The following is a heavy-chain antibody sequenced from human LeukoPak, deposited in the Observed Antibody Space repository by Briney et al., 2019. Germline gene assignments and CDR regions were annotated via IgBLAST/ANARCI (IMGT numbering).Heavy chain of an antibody. CDR3: ARDLRGYRYGYDS. V-gene: IGHV3-21*01. CDR2: ISSSGNSL. CDR1: GFTFSSYA. J-gene: IGHJ4*02. D-gene: IGHD5-18*01. Sequence: GGSLRLSCAASGFTFSSYAMSWVRQAPGKGLEWVSSISSSGNSLDYADSLKGRFIISRDDAKNSLFLQMDSLRPEDTAIYYCARDLRGYRYGYDSWGQGTLVTVSA.